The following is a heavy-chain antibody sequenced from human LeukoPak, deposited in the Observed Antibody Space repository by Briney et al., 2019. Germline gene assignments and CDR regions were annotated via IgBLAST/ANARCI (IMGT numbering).Heavy chain of an antibody. Sequence: SETLSLTCTVSGYSISSGYYWGWIRQPPGKGLEWFGSIYHSGSTYYNPSLKSRVTISVDTSKNQFSLKLSSVTAADTAVYYCARVLLPCWFDPWGQGTLVTVSS. CDR2: IYHSGST. J-gene: IGHJ5*02. V-gene: IGHV4-38-2*02. CDR1: GYSISSGYY. CDR3: ARVLLPCWFDP. D-gene: IGHD2-15*01.